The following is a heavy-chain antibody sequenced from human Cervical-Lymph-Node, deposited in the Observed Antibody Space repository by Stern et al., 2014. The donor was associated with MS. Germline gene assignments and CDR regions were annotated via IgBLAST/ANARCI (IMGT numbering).Heavy chain of an antibody. D-gene: IGHD6-6*01. CDR3: ATWGAGSSPPLFY. J-gene: IGHJ4*02. V-gene: IGHV7-4-1*02. Sequence: VQLVQSGSELKKPGASVKVSCKASGYNLPTFAINWVRQAPGQGLEWMGWINTKAGNLTFAQGFTGRFVFSLDASINTAYLQIISLKAEDSAVYYCATWGAGSSPPLFYWGQGTLVTVSS. CDR2: INTKAGNL. CDR1: GYNLPTFA.